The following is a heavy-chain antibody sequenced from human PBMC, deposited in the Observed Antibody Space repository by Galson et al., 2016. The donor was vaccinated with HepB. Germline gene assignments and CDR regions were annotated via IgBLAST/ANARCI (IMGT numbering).Heavy chain of an antibody. D-gene: IGHD1-26*01. CDR3: ARAGLGASVY. Sequence: SLRLSCAVSGFTFSLYGMHWVRQAPGKGLMWVSQISGDGDTAAYADSVEGRFTISRDNAKNILYLQMVSLRADDTAVYYCARAGLGASVYWGQGILVTVSS. CDR2: ISGDGDTA. J-gene: IGHJ4*02. CDR1: GFTFSLYG. V-gene: IGHV3-74*01.